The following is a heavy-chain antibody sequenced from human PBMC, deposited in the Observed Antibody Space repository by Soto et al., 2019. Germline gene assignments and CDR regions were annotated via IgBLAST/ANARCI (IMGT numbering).Heavy chain of an antibody. CDR1: GVSISSSNYY. J-gene: IGHJ4*02. D-gene: IGHD2-21*01. CDR3: GSYNVDAHYFRY. V-gene: IGHV4-39*01. CDR2: IYYSGST. Sequence: SETLSLTCTVSGVSISSSNYYWAWIRQPPGKGLEWIGSIYYSGSTYYNPSLESRVTIFEDTSKNQFSLRLSSVTAADTAVYYCGSYNVDAHYFRYWGQGTLVTVSS.